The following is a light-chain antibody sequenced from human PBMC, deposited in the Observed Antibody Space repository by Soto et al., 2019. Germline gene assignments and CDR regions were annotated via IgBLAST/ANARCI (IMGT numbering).Light chain of an antibody. CDR3: HSYYNSLRYV. J-gene: IGLJ1*01. Sequence: QPALTQPPSVSGAPGQRVTISCTGSSSNIGAHYDVHWYQHLPGTAPKLLIYGNTNRPSGVPDRFSGSKSGTSASLAATGLQAEDEADYYCHSYYNSLRYVFVPGKKLTDL. CDR1: SSNIGAHYD. V-gene: IGLV1-40*01. CDR2: GNT.